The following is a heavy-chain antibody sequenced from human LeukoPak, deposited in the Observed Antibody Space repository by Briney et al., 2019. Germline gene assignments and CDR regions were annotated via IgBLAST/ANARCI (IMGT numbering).Heavy chain of an antibody. CDR2: IYYSGST. V-gene: IGHV4-59*01. CDR1: GGSISSYY. J-gene: IGHJ6*02. Sequence: SETLSLTCTVSGGSISSYYWSWIWQPPGKGLEWIGYIYYSGSTNYNPSLKSRVTISVDTSKNQFSLKLSSVTAADTAVYYCARVAWGCSSTSCPSYYYYGMDVWGQGTTVTVSS. CDR3: ARVAWGCSSTSCPSYYYYGMDV. D-gene: IGHD2-2*01.